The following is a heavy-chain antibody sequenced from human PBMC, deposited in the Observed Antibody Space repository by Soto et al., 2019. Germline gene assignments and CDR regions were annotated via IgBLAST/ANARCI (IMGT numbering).Heavy chain of an antibody. CDR3: ARVRESGGSSYLFSSDFAY. J-gene: IGHJ4*02. D-gene: IGHD2-15*01. CDR1: GYTFTSYG. Sequence: ASVKVSCKASGYTFTSYGISWVRQAPGQGLEGMGWISAYNGSTNYAQKLQGRVTMTTDTSTSAAYMELRSLRSDDTAVYYCARVRESGGSSYLFSSDFAYWGQGTRVTVSS. V-gene: IGHV1-18*04. CDR2: ISAYNGST.